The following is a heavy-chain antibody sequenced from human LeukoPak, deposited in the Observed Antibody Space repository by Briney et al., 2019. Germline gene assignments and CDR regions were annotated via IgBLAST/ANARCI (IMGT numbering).Heavy chain of an antibody. J-gene: IGHJ4*02. V-gene: IGHV1-8*01. CDR3: ARGPRYYYGSGSYYKDY. CDR2: MNPNSANT. D-gene: IGHD3-10*01. CDR1: GYTFATYD. Sequence: GDSVKFSCKASGYTFATYDISWVRQATGQGLEWMGWMNPNSANTGYAQKFQGRVTITRNTSISTAYMELSSLRSEDTAVYYCARGPRYYYGSGSYYKDYWGQGTLVTVSS.